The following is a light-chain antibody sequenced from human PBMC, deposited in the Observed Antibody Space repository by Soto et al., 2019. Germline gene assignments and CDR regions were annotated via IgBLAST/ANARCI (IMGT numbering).Light chain of an antibody. CDR2: RAS. Sequence: EIVLTQSPGTLSLSPGERATLSCRASQSVTSSYLAGYQQKPGQAPRLLIYRASVRATGIPDRFSGSGSGTDFTLTISRLEPEDFALYYCQQYGSSSRTFGQGTKVEIK. CDR1: QSVTSSY. V-gene: IGKV3-20*01. CDR3: QQYGSSSRT. J-gene: IGKJ1*01.